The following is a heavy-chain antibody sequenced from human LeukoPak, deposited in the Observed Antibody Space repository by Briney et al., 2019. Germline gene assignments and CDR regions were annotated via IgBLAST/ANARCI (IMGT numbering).Heavy chain of an antibody. D-gene: IGHD2/OR15-2a*01. CDR3: ARFSGPTFAHNRFDP. V-gene: IGHV5-51*01. J-gene: IGHJ5*02. CDR1: GYSFFAYW. Sequence: GESLKISCRGSGYSFFAYWIAWVRQMPGKGLEYMGNIYPDESRARYSPSFQGQATISVDMSISTAYLQWSSLKASDTAIYFCARFSGPTFAHNRFDPWGQGTLVTVSS. CDR2: IYPDESRA.